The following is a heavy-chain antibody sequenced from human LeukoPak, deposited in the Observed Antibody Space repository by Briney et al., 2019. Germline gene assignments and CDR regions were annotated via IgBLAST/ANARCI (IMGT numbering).Heavy chain of an antibody. CDR3: ARGPYYDSSGGY. CDR1: GGSFSGYY. V-gene: IGHV4-34*01. J-gene: IGHJ4*02. D-gene: IGHD3-22*01. CDR2: INHSGST. Sequence: SETLSLTCAVSGGSFSGYYWSWIRQPPGKGLEWIGEINHSGSTNYNPSLKSRVTISVDTSKNQFSLKQSSVTAADTAVYYCARGPYYDSSGGYWGQGTLVTVSS.